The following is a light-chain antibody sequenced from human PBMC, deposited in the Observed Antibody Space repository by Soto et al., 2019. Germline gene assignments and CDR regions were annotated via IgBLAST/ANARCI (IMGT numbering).Light chain of an antibody. J-gene: IGKJ5*01. V-gene: IGKV2-28*01. CDR3: MQARQSLT. CDR1: QSLLHTNGYNY. CDR2: LGS. Sequence: DIVMTPSPLSLPVTPREPASISCRSNQSLLHTNGYNYLDWYMQKPGQSPQLLIYLGSNRASGVPDRFSGSGSGTHFTLKISRVEAADVGVYYCMQARQSLTFGQGTRLEIK.